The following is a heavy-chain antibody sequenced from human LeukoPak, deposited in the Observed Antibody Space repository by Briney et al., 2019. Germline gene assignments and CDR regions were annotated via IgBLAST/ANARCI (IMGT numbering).Heavy chain of an antibody. D-gene: IGHD3-16*01. CDR1: GGFITNYY. Sequence: SETLSLTCTVSGGFITNYYWDWIRQPPGRGLEWVGYIHSTGATSYNPSLKSRVTMSIDTSKKQFSLKVTSVTAADTAAYYCAGHGYDDDDLSLTWGEGTLVTVSS. CDR2: IHSTGAT. J-gene: IGHJ5*02. V-gene: IGHV4-59*08. CDR3: AGHGYDDDDLSLT.